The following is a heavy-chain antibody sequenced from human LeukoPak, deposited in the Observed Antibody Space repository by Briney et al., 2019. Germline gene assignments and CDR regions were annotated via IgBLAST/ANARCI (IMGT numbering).Heavy chain of an antibody. CDR2: IHTRGST. CDR1: GGSFGNDY. J-gene: IGHJ5*02. V-gene: IGHV4-4*07. D-gene: IGHD3-3*01. Sequence: SETLSLTCTVSGGSFGNDYWSWIRQSAGKGLEWIGRIHTRGSTNYNPSLKGRVTMSVDTSKNQFSLRLSSVTAADTAVYYCTRQSVGGNYNFWRDHKWFDPWGQGSLVIVSS. CDR3: TRQSVGGNYNFWRDHKWFDP.